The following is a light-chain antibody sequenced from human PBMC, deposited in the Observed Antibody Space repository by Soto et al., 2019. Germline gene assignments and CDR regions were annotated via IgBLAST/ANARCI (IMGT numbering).Light chain of an antibody. CDR1: SSDVGGYNY. V-gene: IGLV2-14*01. CDR2: DVS. CDR3: SSYTSSSLLV. J-gene: IGLJ2*01. Sequence: QSVLTQPASVSGSPGQSITISCTGTSSDVGGYNYVSWYQQHPGKAPKLMIYDVSNRPSGVSNRFSGSKSGNTASLTISGLQAEDEADYYCSSYTSSSLLVFGGGTKVTVL.